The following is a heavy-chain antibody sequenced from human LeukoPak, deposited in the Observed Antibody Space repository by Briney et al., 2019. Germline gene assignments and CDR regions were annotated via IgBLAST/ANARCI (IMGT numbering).Heavy chain of an antibody. CDR1: GFTLSNAW. J-gene: IGHJ4*02. V-gene: IGHV3-15*01. CDR2: IKSKTDGGTT. CDR3: TTVPNPLYFDY. Sequence: GGSLRLSCAASGFTLSNAWMSWVRQAPGKGLEWVGRIKSKTDGGTTDYAAPVKGRFTISGDDSKNTLYLQMNSLKTEDTAVYYCTTVPNPLYFDYWGQGTLVTVSS.